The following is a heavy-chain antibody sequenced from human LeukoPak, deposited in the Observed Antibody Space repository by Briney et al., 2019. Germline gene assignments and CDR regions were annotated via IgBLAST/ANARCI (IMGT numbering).Heavy chain of an antibody. Sequence: SETLSLTCTVSGGSISSVDYYWSWIRQPPGKDLEWIGYIYYTGNTYYNPSLNSRVTISADAPKTQFSLKLSSVTAADTAVYYCARVYGSGTSRGFDPWGQGTLVTVSS. CDR2: IYYTGNT. D-gene: IGHD3-10*01. CDR3: ARVYGSGTSRGFDP. V-gene: IGHV4-30-4*08. CDR1: GGSISSVDYY. J-gene: IGHJ5*02.